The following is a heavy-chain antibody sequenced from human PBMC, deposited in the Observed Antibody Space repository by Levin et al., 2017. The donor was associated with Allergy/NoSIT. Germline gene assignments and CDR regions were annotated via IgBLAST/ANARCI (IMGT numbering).Heavy chain of an antibody. CDR3: VRDDMAAISDDRGLFDH. CDR2: ISSSSGYI. D-gene: IGHD3-3*01. Sequence: GGSLRLSCAASGFTFNTYSMNWVRQAPGKGLEWVSSISSSSGYIYYADSVKGRFTISRDNAKNSLDLQMNSLRVEDTAVYYCVRDDMAAISDDRGLFDHWGQGTVVTVSA. CDR1: GFTFNTYS. J-gene: IGHJ4*02. V-gene: IGHV3-21*01.